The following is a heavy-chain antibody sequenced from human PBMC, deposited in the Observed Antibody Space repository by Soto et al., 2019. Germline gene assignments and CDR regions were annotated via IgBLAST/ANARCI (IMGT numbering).Heavy chain of an antibody. J-gene: IGHJ4*02. CDR1: GFTFSRYT. Sequence: EAQVVESGGGSVQPGGSLRLSCAASGFTFSRYTMNWVRQAPGKGLEWLSYISGGGGTMSYADSVKGRVTISRDNAKNSLYLQMDSLRAEDTAVYYCARDKSGTYSIDYWGQGTLVTVSS. CDR2: ISGGGGTM. CDR3: ARDKSGTYSIDY. D-gene: IGHD1-26*01. V-gene: IGHV3-48*04.